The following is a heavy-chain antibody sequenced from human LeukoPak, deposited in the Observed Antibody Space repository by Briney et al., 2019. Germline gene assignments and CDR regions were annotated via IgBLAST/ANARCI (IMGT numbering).Heavy chain of an antibody. D-gene: IGHD5-24*01. V-gene: IGHV3-9*01. J-gene: IGHJ3*02. CDR1: GFTFDDYA. CDR2: ISWNSGSI. Sequence: HPGGSLRLSCAASGFTFDDYAMHWVRQAPGKGLEWVSGISWNSGSIGYADSVKGRFTISRDNAKNSLYLQMNSLRAEDTALYYCAKDRKRDGYDDAFDIWGQGTMVTVSS. CDR3: AKDRKRDGYDDAFDI.